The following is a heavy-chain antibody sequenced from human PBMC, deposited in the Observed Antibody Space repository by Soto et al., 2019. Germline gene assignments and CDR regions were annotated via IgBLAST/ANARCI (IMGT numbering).Heavy chain of an antibody. D-gene: IGHD3-3*01. Sequence: GGSLRLSCAASGFTFSSYWMTWVRQAPGKGLEWVANIKQDGSEKYYVDSVKGRFTISRDNAKNSLYLQMNSLRAEDTAVYYCARDRYSYYDFWSGSLPYYYYGMDVWGQGTTVTVSS. CDR3: ARDRYSYYDFWSGSLPYYYYGMDV. V-gene: IGHV3-7*01. J-gene: IGHJ6*02. CDR1: GFTFSSYW. CDR2: IKQDGSEK.